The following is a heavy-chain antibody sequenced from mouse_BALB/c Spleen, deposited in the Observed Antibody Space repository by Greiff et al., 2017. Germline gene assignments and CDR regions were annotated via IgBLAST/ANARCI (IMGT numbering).Heavy chain of an antibody. CDR3: ARVYYGYDEGAMDY. Sequence: QVTLKECGPGILQPSQTLSLTCSFSGFSLSTSGMGVGRIRQPSGKGLEWLAHIWWDDDKRYNPALKSRLTISKDTSSNQVFLKIASVDTADTATYYCARVYYGYDEGAMDYWGQGTSVTVSS. CDR2: IWWDDDK. V-gene: IGHV8-8*01. D-gene: IGHD2-2*01. CDR1: GFSLSTSGMG. J-gene: IGHJ4*01.